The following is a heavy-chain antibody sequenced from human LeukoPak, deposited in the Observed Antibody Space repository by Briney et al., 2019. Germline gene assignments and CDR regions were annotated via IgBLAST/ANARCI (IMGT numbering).Heavy chain of an antibody. CDR2: ISTSSSTI. V-gene: IGHV3-48*01. J-gene: IGHJ4*02. D-gene: IGHD1-26*01. CDR3: ARGGVVGATTSYFNS. CDR1: GFTVSSNY. Sequence: GGSLRLSCATSGFTVSSNYMNWVRQAPGKGLEWVSYISTSSSTIYYADSVEGRFTISRDNAKNSLYLQMNSLRAEDTAVYYCARGGVVGATTSYFNSWGQGTLVTVSS.